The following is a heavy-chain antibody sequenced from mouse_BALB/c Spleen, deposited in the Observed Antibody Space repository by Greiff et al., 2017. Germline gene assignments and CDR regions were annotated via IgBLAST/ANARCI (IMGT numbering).Heavy chain of an antibody. Sequence: EVKLQESGAELVRPGALVKLSCKASGFNIKDYYMHWVKQRPEQGLEWIGWIDPENGNTIYDPKFQGKASITADTSSNTAYLQLSSLTSEDTAVYYCARSGRYDYFDYWGQGTTLTVSS. D-gene: IGHD2-14*01. CDR2: IDPENGNT. CDR3: ARSGRYDYFDY. CDR1: GFNIKDYY. V-gene: IGHV14-1*02. J-gene: IGHJ2*01.